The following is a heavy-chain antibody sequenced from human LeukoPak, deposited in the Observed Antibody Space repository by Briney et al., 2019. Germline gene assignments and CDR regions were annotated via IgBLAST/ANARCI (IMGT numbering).Heavy chain of an antibody. CDR2: IDHSGST. D-gene: IGHD4-23*01. V-gene: IGHV4-34*01. J-gene: IGHJ3*01. Sequence: PSETLSLTCAVYGGAFSSYYWSWIRQPPGKGLEWIGQIDHSGSTNFNPSLKSRVTMSVDTTKKRVSLNLNSVTAADTAVYYCARVLLVTPVAAFDVWGQGTMVAVSS. CDR3: ARVLLVTPVAAFDV. CDR1: GGAFSSYY.